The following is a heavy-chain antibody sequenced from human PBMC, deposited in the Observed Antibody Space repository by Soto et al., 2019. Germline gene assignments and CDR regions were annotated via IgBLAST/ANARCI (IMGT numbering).Heavy chain of an antibody. CDR3: TRGHRPDSSATWTY. V-gene: IGHV3-74*01. J-gene: IGHJ4*02. Sequence: PGGSLRLSCSASGFYFSVYWMHWVRQTPGKGPVWVARISEDGLTTNYADSVQGRFIISRDDAKSTLHLQMNRLRVEDTAVYYCTRGHRPDSSATWTYWGQGTQVTVSS. CDR2: ISEDGLTT. CDR1: GFYFSVYW. D-gene: IGHD3-3*01.